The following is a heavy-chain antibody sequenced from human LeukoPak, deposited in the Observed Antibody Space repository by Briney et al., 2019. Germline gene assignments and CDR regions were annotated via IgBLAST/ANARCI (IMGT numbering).Heavy chain of an antibody. CDR3: ARGEVYYYYMDV. V-gene: IGHV4-61*01. D-gene: IGHD1-26*01. J-gene: IGHJ6*03. Sequence: SQTLSLTCTVSGGSISSGSYYWSWIRQPPGKGLEWIGYIYYSGSTNYNPSLKSRVTISVDTSKNQFSLKLSSVTAADTAVYYCARGEVYYYYMDVWGKGTTVTVSS. CDR2: IYYSGST. CDR1: GGSISSGSYY.